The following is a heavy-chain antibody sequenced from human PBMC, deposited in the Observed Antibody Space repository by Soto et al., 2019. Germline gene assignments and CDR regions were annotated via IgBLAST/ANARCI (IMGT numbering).Heavy chain of an antibody. V-gene: IGHV1-2*02. J-gene: IGHJ4*02. CDR3: ARAKDIVAMFDY. CDR2: INPNSGGT. D-gene: IGHD5-12*01. Sequence: XSVKVSCKASGYSFTDYYMHWVRQAPGQGLEWMGWINPNSGGTNYAQKFQGRFTISRDNSKNTLYLQMNSLRAEDTAVYYCARAKDIVAMFDYWGQGTLVTVSS. CDR1: GYSFTDYY.